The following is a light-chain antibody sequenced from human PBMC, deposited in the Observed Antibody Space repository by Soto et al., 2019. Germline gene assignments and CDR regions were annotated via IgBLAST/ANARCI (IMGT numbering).Light chain of an antibody. Sequence: EIVLTHSPGTLSLSPGERATLSCRASQSVRARYLAWYQQKPGQAPSLLIYDTSTRATGVPDRFSGSGSGTDFALTISRVEPEDFASYFCHQYGSSPGTFGQGNKVEI. CDR1: QSVRARY. CDR3: HQYGSSPGT. CDR2: DTS. J-gene: IGKJ1*01. V-gene: IGKV3-20*01.